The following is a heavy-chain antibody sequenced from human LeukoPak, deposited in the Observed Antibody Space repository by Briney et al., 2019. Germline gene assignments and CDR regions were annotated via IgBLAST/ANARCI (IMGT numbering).Heavy chain of an antibody. Sequence: SETLSLACTVSGGSISSYYWSWIRQPPGEGLDWIGYIYYSGRTNYNPSLKSRVTISVDTSKNQFSLKLSSVTAADTAVYYCARRGYCSGGSCRNFDYWGQGTLVTVSS. J-gene: IGHJ4*02. D-gene: IGHD2-15*01. CDR2: IYYSGRT. CDR3: ARRGYCSGGSCRNFDY. V-gene: IGHV4-59*12. CDR1: GGSISSYY.